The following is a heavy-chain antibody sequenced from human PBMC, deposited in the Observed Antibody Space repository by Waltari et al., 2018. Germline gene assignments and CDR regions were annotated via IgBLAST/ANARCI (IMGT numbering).Heavy chain of an antibody. CDR2: VFYSGSA. CDR3: ARPTVMGATPWLDP. CDR1: GGSLRSHYLW. Sequence: QLQLQESGPGLVQPSETLSLTCTVSGGSLRSHYLWWGWVRQPPGKGLESVGYVFYSGSANNTPSLKCRVTISVDTSKNKVSLKLNSVTAADTAMYDCARPTVMGATPWLDPWGQGTRVTVSS. V-gene: IGHV4-39*01. J-gene: IGHJ5*01. D-gene: IGHD1-26*01.